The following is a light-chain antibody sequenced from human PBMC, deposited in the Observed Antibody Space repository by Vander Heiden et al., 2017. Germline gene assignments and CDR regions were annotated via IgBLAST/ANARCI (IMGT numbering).Light chain of an antibody. J-gene: IGKJ4*01. CDR1: QSIGTN. CDR2: DAS. CDR3: QQCSSWPLT. Sequence: EIVMTQSPATLSVSPGEGVTLSCRASQSIGTNVAWYPQKPGQAPSLLLHDASTRATGVPARFSGSGSGTDFTLTISSLQPQDFAVYFCQQCSSWPLTFGGGTKVEIK. V-gene: IGKV3-15*01.